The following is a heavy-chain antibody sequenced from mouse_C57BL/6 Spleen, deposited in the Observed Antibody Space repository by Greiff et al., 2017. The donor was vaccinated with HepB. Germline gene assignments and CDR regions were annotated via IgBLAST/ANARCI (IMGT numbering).Heavy chain of an antibody. CDR3: AGGFPYFDY. Sequence: VQLQQSGPELVKPGASVKISCKASGYAFSSSWMNWVKQRPGKGLEWIGRIYPGDGDTNYNGKFKGKATLTADKSSSTAYMPLSSLTSEDSAVYFCAGGFPYFDYWGQGTTLTVSS. CDR2: IYPGDGDT. CDR1: GYAFSSSW. J-gene: IGHJ2*01. V-gene: IGHV1-82*01.